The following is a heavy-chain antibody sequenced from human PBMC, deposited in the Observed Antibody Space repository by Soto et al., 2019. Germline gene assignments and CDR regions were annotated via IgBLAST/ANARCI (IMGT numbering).Heavy chain of an antibody. CDR1: GYIFTSYV. V-gene: IGHV1-3*01. D-gene: IGHD1-26*01. CDR2: INAGNGNT. CDR3: ARGNQELDY. J-gene: IGHJ4*02. Sequence: VKVSCKASGYIFTSYVMHWVRQAPGQRLEWMGWINAGNGNTKYSPKYQGRVTITRDTSASAAHMDLSSLTSEDTAVYFCARGNQELDYWGQGTLVTVSS.